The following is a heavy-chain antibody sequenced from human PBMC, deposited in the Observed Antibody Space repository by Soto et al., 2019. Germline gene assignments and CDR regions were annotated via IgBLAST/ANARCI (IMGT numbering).Heavy chain of an antibody. V-gene: IGHV4-59*01. CDR3: ARGGSEGGLDV. CDR2: LYYSGNT. D-gene: IGHD3-10*01. Sequence: QMQLQESGPGVVKPSETLSLTCTVSGASISTYYWTWIRQAPGKGLEWIGYLYYSGNTNFNPSLKIRVTMSVDTSKIHFYLTLTSATAAETAVYFCARGGSEGGLDVWGQGTTVAVSS. J-gene: IGHJ6*02. CDR1: GASISTYY.